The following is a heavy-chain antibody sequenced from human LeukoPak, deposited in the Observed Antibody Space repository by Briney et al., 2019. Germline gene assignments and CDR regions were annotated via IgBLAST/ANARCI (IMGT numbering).Heavy chain of an antibody. CDR1: GGTFSSYA. CDR3: ARGDAYSSSWYEAVWFDY. Sequence: SVKVSCKASGGTFSSYAISWVRQAPGQGLEWMGGIIPIFGTANYAQKFQGGVTITADESTSTAYMELSSLRSEDTAVYYCARGDAYSSSWYEAVWFDYWGQGTLVTVSS. CDR2: IIPIFGTA. D-gene: IGHD6-13*01. J-gene: IGHJ4*02. V-gene: IGHV1-69*13.